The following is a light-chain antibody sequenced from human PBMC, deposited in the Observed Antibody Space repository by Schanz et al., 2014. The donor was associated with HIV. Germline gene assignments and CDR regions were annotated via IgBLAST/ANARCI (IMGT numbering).Light chain of an antibody. CDR2: DNN. CDR3: VTWDSSLSVVV. V-gene: IGLV1-51*01. J-gene: IGLJ2*01. CDR1: SSNTGENY. Sequence: QSVLTQPPSVSAAPGQKGAISCSGGSSNTGENYGPRHQQFPGTAPKLLIYDNNRRPSGIPGRFSGAKSGTSATLGITGLQTGDEADYYCVTWDSSLSVVVFGGGTKLTVL.